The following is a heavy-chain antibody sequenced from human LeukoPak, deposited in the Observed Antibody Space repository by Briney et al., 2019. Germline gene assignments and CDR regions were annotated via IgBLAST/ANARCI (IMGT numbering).Heavy chain of an antibody. CDR1: GGSINNHI. CDR2: ISYSGSA. Sequence: PSETLSLTCSVSGGSINNHIWSWIRQPPGKGLEWIGYISYSGSANYNPSLKSRVTISVDTSKNQFSLKLSSVTAADTAVYYCARDGPKYSSDYYYSYGMDVWGQGTTVTVSS. J-gene: IGHJ6*02. D-gene: IGHD6-19*01. CDR3: ARDGPKYSSDYYYSYGMDV. V-gene: IGHV4-59*11.